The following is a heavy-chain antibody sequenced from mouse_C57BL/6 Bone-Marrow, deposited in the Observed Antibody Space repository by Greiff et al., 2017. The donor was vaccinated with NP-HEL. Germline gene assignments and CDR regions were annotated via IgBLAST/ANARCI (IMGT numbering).Heavy chain of an antibody. D-gene: IGHD1-1*01. CDR2: IDPSDSYT. CDR1: GYTFTSYW. Sequence: QVQLQQPGAELVRPGTSVKLSCKASGYTFTSYWMHWVKQRPGQGLEWIGVIDPSDSYTNYNQKFKGKATLTVDTSSSTAYMQLSSLTSEDSAVYYCEIITTVRDYYAMDDWGQGTSVTVSS. CDR3: EIITTVRDYYAMDD. J-gene: IGHJ4*01. V-gene: IGHV1-59*01.